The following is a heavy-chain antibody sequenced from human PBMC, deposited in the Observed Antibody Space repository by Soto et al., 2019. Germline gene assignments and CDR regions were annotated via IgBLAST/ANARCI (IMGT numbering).Heavy chain of an antibody. V-gene: IGHV3-15*07. J-gene: IGHJ6*02. CDR3: THAPGRRGYYGLDV. D-gene: IGHD3-10*01. Sequence: PGGSLRLSCAASGVTFSNAWMHWVRQAPGKGLEWVGRIKSKSDGGTTDYAAPVNGRFTISRDDSKDTLYLQMNSLQTEDTAVYYCTHAPGRRGYYGLDVWGQGTTVTVSS. CDR2: IKSKSDGGTT. CDR1: GVTFSNAW.